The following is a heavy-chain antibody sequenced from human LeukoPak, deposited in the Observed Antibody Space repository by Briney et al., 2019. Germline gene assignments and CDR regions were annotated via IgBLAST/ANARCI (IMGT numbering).Heavy chain of an antibody. CDR1: GGSISSYY. V-gene: IGHV4-59*01. Sequence: SETLSLTCTVSGGSISSYYWSWIRQPPGKGLEWIGYIYYSGSTNYNPSLKSRVTISVDTSKHQFSLKLSSVTAADTAVYYCARGGGYSYGYDYYYYYYMDVWGKGTTVTVSS. CDR2: IYYSGST. CDR3: ARGGGYSYGYDYYYYYYMDV. D-gene: IGHD5-18*01. J-gene: IGHJ6*03.